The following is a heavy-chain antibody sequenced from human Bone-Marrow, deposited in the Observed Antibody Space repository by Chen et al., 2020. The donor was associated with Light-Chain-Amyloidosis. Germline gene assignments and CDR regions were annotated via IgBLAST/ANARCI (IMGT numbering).Heavy chain of an antibody. J-gene: IGHJ4*02. D-gene: IGHD4-17*01. CDR2: LSSSGGTI. CDR3: ARGRPGDGDCLDY. V-gene: IGHV3-48*03. CDR1: GFTFRTYE. Sequence: LVXAGGGLVQPGGSLSLSCAASGFTFRTYEMNWARQAPGTWLEWVSYLSSSGGTIYYAVSVKGRFTISRDNAHNSLHLXXXXXXXXDTXXXYCARGRPGDGDCLDYWGQGTLVTVSS.